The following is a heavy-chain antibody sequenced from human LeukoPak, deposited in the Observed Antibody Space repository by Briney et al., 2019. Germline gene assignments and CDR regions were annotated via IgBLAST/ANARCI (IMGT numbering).Heavy chain of an antibody. CDR2: IIPISGTA. CDR1: GGTFSRYI. J-gene: IGHJ4*02. Sequence: RASVKVSCKASGGTFSRYIISWVRQAPGQGLECMGGIIPISGTAKYAQKFQGRVTITADESTSTAYMELSSLRSEDTAVYYCARDAGYSGYVRERRPDYFDYWGQGTLVTVSS. D-gene: IGHD5-12*01. V-gene: IGHV1-69*01. CDR3: ARDAGYSGYVRERRPDYFDY.